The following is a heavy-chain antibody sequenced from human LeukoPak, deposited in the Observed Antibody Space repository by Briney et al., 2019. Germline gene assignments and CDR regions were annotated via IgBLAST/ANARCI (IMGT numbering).Heavy chain of an antibody. Sequence: PGGSLRLSCAASGFTFSSYGMHWVRQAPGKGLEWVAVISYDGSNKYYADSVRGRFTISRDNSKNTLYLQMNSLRAEDTAVYYCAKDRSPSYYYDSGGMDVWGQGTTVTVSS. V-gene: IGHV3-30*18. J-gene: IGHJ6*02. CDR2: ISYDGSNK. D-gene: IGHD3-22*01. CDR3: AKDRSPSYYYDSGGMDV. CDR1: GFTFSSYG.